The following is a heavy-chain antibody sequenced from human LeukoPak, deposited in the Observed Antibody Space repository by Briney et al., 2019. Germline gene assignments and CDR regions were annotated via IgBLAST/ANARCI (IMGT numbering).Heavy chain of an antibody. CDR1: AYTFSSYE. CDR3: ARATYYYGSGSSGFDY. V-gene: IGHV3-33*08. CDR2: IWYDGSNK. J-gene: IGHJ4*02. D-gene: IGHD3-10*01. Sequence: PGGSLRLSCTPSAYTFSSYEINWVRQAPGKGLEWVAVIWYDGSNKYYADSVKGRFTISRDNSKNTLYLQMNSLRAEDTAVYYCARATYYYGSGSSGFDYWGQGTLVTVSS.